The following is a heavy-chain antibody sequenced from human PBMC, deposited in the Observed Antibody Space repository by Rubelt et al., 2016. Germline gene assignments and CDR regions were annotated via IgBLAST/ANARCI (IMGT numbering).Heavy chain of an antibody. J-gene: IGHJ4*02. CDR1: GFTFSSYS. Sequence: EVQLVESGGGLVKPGGSLRLSCAASGFTFSSYSMNWVRQAPGKGLEWVSSISSSSSYIYYADSVKGQFTISRDNAKNSLYLQMNSLRAEDTAVYYCARVEYSSPLVDYWGQGTLVTVSS. CDR3: ARVEYSSPLVDY. D-gene: IGHD6-6*01. CDR2: ISSSSSYI. V-gene: IGHV3-21*01.